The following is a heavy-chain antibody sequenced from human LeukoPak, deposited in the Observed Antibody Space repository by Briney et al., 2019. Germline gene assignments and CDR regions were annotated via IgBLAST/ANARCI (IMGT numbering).Heavy chain of an antibody. CDR1: IGSIRSSSDY. D-gene: IGHD3-16*02. V-gene: IGHV4-39*01. Sequence: PSETLSLTCTVWIGSIRSSSDYGGWVRQPPGKVRRRNVSISYSGSTYYNASFESGVTISVDDSKNQFSLQLSSVPAADTAVYYCARHGRRITFGGVIVAWGQGTLVTVSS. CDR3: ARHGRRITFGGVIVA. CDR2: ISYSGST. J-gene: IGHJ5*02.